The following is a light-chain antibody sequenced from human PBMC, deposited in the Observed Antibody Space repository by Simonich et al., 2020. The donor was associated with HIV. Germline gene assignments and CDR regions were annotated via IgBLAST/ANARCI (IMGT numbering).Light chain of an antibody. V-gene: IGKV4-1*01. CDR3: QQYYSTPPT. Sequence: DIVMTQSPDSLAVSPGERATIGCKSSQCVLYSSNNKNYLAWYQQKPGQPPKLLIYWASTRESGVPDRFSGSGSETDFTLTISSLQAEDVAVYFCQQYYSTPPTFGGGTKVEIK. J-gene: IGKJ4*01. CDR2: WAS. CDR1: QCVLYSSNNKNY.